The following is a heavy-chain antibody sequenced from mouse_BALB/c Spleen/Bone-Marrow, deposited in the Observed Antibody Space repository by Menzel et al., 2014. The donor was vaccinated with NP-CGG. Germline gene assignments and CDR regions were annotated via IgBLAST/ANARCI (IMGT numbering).Heavy chain of an antibody. CDR3: TRGYYPYYYAVDY. V-gene: IGHV1S22*01. CDR1: GYTFTSYW. Sequence: LKQSGSELVRPGASVKLSCKASGYTFTSYWMHWVKQRHGQGLEWIGNIYPGSGSTNYDEKFKSKGTLTVDTSSSTAYMHLSSLTSEDSAVYYCTRGYYPYYYAVDYWGQGTSVTVSS. D-gene: IGHD2-3*01. CDR2: IYPGSGST. J-gene: IGHJ4*01.